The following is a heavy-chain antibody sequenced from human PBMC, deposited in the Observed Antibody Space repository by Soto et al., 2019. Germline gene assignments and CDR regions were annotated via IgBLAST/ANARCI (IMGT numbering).Heavy chain of an antibody. V-gene: IGHV1-18*01. CDR1: GYTFASYA. J-gene: IGHJ4*02. Sequence: QVQLVQSGAEVKKPGASVKVSCKASGYTFASYAISWMRQAPGQGLEWMGWISAYNGNTNYAQKLQGRVTMTTDTSASTAYVELRSLRSDDTAVYYCARDPPPPDYWGQGTLVTVSS. CDR2: ISAYNGNT. CDR3: ARDPPPPDY.